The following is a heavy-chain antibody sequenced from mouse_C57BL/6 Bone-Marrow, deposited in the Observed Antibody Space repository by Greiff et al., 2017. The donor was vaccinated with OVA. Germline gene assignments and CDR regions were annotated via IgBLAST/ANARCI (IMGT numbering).Heavy chain of an antibody. Sequence: VKLMESGAELVKPGASVKMSCKASGYTFTSYWITWVKQRPGQGLEWIGDIYPGSGSTNYNEKFKSKATLTVDTSSSTAYMQLSSLTSEDSAVYYCATADSSGFNYAMDYWGQGTSVTVSS. CDR1: GYTFTSYW. V-gene: IGHV1-55*01. J-gene: IGHJ4*01. CDR3: ATADSSGFNYAMDY. D-gene: IGHD3-2*02. CDR2: IYPGSGST.